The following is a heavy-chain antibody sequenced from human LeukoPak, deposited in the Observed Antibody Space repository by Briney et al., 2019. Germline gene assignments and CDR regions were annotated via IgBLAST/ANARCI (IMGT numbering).Heavy chain of an antibody. J-gene: IGHJ4*02. D-gene: IGHD4-17*01. CDR2: ISPYNGNT. CDR3: ARAGMTTVTTKWFTY. CDR1: GYTFTSYG. V-gene: IGHV1-18*01. Sequence: ASVKVSCKASGYTFTSYGISWVRQAPGQGLEWMGWISPYNGNTNYAQKLQGRVTMTTDTSTSTAYMELRSLRSDDTAVYYCARAGMTTVTTKWFTYWGQGTLVTVSS.